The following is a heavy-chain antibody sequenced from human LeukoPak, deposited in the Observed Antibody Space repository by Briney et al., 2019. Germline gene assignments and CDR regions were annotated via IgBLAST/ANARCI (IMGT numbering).Heavy chain of an antibody. Sequence: ASVKVSCKASGYTFTSYDINWVRQATGQGLEWMGWMNPNGGNTGYAQKFQGRVTMTRNTSISTAYMELSSLRSEDTAVYYCARGPLLGYCSGGSCQSGMDVWGQGTTVTVSS. CDR3: ARGPLLGYCSGGSCQSGMDV. V-gene: IGHV1-8*01. CDR2: MNPNGGNT. CDR1: GYTFTSYD. D-gene: IGHD2-15*01. J-gene: IGHJ6*02.